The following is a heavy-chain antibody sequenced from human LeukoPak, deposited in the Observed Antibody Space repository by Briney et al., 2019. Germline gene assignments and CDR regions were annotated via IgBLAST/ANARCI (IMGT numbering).Heavy chain of an antibody. Sequence: PSETLSLTCTVSGVSISSSSYYWGWIRQPPGKGLEWIGSIYYSGSTYYNPSLKSRVTISVDTSKNQFSLKLSSVTAADTAVYYCARYAAMGLNFDYWGQGTLVTVSS. CDR3: ARYAAMGLNFDY. CDR1: GVSISSSSYY. V-gene: IGHV4-39*07. CDR2: IYYSGST. D-gene: IGHD5-18*01. J-gene: IGHJ4*02.